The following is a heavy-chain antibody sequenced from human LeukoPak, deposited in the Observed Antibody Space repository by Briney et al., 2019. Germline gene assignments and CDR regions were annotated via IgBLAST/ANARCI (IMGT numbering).Heavy chain of an antibody. J-gene: IGHJ4*02. V-gene: IGHV3-23*01. CDR3: AKDLYYYGSGNYIDY. D-gene: IGHD3-10*01. CDR2: ISGSGGSR. Sequence: PGGSLRLSCTASGFTFSNYFMSWVRQAPGKGLEWVSAISGSGGSRYSADSVKGRFTISRDNSKNTLYLQMNSLRAEDTAIYYCAKDLYYYGSGNYIDYWGQGTLVTVSS. CDR1: GFTFSNYF.